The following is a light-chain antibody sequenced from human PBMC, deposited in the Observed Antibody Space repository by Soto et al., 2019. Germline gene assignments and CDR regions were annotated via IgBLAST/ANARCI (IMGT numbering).Light chain of an antibody. CDR1: QSVSNNY. V-gene: IGKV3D-11*02. CDR2: DVS. Sequence: EFVLTQSAGTLSLSPVDRATLSCRASQSVSNNYLAWYQQKSGRAPRLLIYDVSKRATGIPPRFSGSGAGTDFTLTISSLEPEDSATYYCQQRRSSLTFGGGTKVDI. CDR3: QQRRSSLT. J-gene: IGKJ4*01.